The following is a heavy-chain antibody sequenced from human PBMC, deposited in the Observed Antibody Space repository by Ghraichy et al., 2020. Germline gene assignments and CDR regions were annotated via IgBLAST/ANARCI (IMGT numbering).Heavy chain of an antibody. D-gene: IGHD2-2*01. Sequence: ALVKVSCKASGYTFTSYGISWVRQAPGQGLEWMGWISGYIDSRNYAQKLQGRVTMTTDTSTSTAYMELRSLRSDDTAVYYCARDLVVPAASGMYYYYYGMDVWGQGTTVTVSS. J-gene: IGHJ6*02. CDR2: ISGYIDSR. CDR1: GYTFTSYG. CDR3: ARDLVVPAASGMYYYYYGMDV. V-gene: IGHV1-18*04.